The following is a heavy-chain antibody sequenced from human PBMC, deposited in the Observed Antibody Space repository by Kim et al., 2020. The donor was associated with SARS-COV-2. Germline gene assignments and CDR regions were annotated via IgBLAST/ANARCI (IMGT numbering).Heavy chain of an antibody. CDR2: IYTSGST. D-gene: IGHD3-3*01. Sequence: SDTLSLTCTVSGGSISSGSYYWSWIRQPAGKGLEWIGRIYTSGSTNYNPSLKSRVTISVDTSKNQFSLKLSSVTAADSAVYYCATGGFWSGSYYFDYWGQGTLVTVSS. CDR3: ATGGFWSGSYYFDY. V-gene: IGHV4-61*02. J-gene: IGHJ4*02. CDR1: GGSISSGSYY.